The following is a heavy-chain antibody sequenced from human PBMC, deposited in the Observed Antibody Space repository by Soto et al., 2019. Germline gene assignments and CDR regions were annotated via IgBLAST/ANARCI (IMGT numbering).Heavy chain of an antibody. V-gene: IGHV1-69*13. D-gene: IGHD6-13*01. CDR1: GGTFSSYR. CDR3: ARDSGAKLSSS. CDR2: IVPIYRTA. J-gene: IGHJ4*02. Sequence: GASVKVSCKASGGTFSSYRFNWVRQARGQGLEWLGGIVPIYRTADYAQKFQGRVTITADESTRTVYMELSSLKSQYTALYYCARDSGAKLSSSWGQGTLVTVSS.